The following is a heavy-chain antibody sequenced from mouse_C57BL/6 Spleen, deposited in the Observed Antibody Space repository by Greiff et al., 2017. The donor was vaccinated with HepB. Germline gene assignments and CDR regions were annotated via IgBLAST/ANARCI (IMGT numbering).Heavy chain of an antibody. V-gene: IGHV14-4*01. CDR2: IDPENGDT. CDR1: GFNIKDDY. J-gene: IGHJ3*01. Sequence: VQLQQSGAELVRPGASVKLSCTASGFNIKDDYMHWVKQRPEQGLEWIGWIDPENGDTEYASKFQGKATITADTSSNTAYLQLSSLTSEDTAVYYCTQGSKGFAYWGQGTLVTVSA. CDR3: TQGSKGFAY.